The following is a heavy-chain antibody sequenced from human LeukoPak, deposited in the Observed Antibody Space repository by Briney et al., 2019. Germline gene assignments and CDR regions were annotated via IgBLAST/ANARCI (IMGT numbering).Heavy chain of an antibody. CDR1: GYTFTSYG. Sequence: ASVKVSCKASGYTFTSYGISWVRQAPGQGLEWMGWISAYNGNTNYAQKLQGRVTMTTDTSTSTAYMELRSLRSDDTAVYYCARVGGIAEQSADAFDIWGQGTMVTVSS. CDR2: ISAYNGNT. D-gene: IGHD6-13*01. J-gene: IGHJ3*02. V-gene: IGHV1-18*01. CDR3: ARVGGIAEQSADAFDI.